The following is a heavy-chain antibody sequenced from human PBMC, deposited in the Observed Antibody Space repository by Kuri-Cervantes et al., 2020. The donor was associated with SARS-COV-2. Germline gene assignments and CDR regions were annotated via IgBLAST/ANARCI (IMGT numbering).Heavy chain of an antibody. V-gene: IGHV3-30-3*01. D-gene: IGHD1-14*01. CDR1: GFTLSSYA. J-gene: IGHJ4*02. Sequence: GGSLRLSCAASGFTLSSYAMHWVRQAPGKGLEWVAVISYDGSKKYYADSVKGRFTISRDNSKSTLYLPMYNLRAEDTAVYYCARGLRKYYFDYWVQGTLVTVSS. CDR3: ARGLRKYYFDY. CDR2: ISYDGSKK.